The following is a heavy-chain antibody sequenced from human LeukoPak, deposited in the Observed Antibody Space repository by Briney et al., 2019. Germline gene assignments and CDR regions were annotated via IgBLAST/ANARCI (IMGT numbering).Heavy chain of an antibody. CDR3: AIRGPSRSLFGFDI. CDR2: ISPLLGTG. Sequence: GASVKVSCKASGGVFTKYVFHWVRQAPGQGPEWMGEISPLLGTGNYAQKFQGRVTITADTSTSTAYMELNSLKSEGTAVYYCAIRGPSRSLFGFDIWGQGTMVTVSS. D-gene: IGHD2-2*01. J-gene: IGHJ3*02. V-gene: IGHV1-69*06. CDR1: GGVFTKYV.